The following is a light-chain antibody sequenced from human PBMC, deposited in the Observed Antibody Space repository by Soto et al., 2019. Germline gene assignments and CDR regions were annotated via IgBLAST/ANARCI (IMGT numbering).Light chain of an antibody. CDR1: NSDVGGYNY. CDR3: SSYAKSDSWV. J-gene: IGLJ3*02. V-gene: IGLV2-14*01. Sequence: QSALTQPASVSGSPGQSITISCTGTNSDVGGYNYVSWYQQHPGKAPKLMIYDVSNRPSGVSNRFSGSKSGNTASLTISGLQAEDEADYYCSSYAKSDSWVFGGGTKLTVL. CDR2: DVS.